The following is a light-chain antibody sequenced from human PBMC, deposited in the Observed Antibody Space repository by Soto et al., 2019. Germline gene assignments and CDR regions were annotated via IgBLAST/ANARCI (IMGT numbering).Light chain of an antibody. J-gene: IGLJ2*01. CDR2: EVS. Sequence: QSALTQPASVSGSPGQTITISCTGTSRDVGGYAYVSWYQQYPGKVPKLVISEVSNRPSGVSHRFSGSRSGNTASLTISGLQAEDEADYHCSSYTSRTTPVFGGGTKLTVL. CDR1: SRDVGGYAY. V-gene: IGLV2-14*01. CDR3: SSYTSRTTPV.